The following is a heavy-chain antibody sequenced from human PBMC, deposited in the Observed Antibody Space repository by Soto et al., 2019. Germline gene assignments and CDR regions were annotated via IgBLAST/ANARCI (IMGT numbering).Heavy chain of an antibody. V-gene: IGHV1-69*06. Sequence: SAKVSCKASGGTCSTHAISWVRQAPGQGLEWMAGIIPIFGTENYAQKFQGRVTTTADKSTSTAYMDLSSLRSADTGVYYCARVRKAMVFLCNYGFDVLGKGNTV. D-gene: IGHD5-18*01. J-gene: IGHJ6*04. CDR1: GGTCSTHA. CDR2: IIPIFGTE. CDR3: ARVRKAMVFLCNYGFDV.